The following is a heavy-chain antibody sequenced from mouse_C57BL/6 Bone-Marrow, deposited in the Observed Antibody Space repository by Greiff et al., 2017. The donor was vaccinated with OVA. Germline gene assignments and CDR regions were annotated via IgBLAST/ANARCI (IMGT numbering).Heavy chain of an antibody. CDR3: ARDGDDLDY. CDR2: ISDGGSYT. D-gene: IGHD2-12*01. J-gene: IGHJ2*01. CDR1: GFTFSSYA. Sequence: VMLVESGGGLVKPGGSLKLSCAASGFTFSSYAMSWVRQTPEKRLEWVATISDGGSYTYYPDNVKGRFTISRDNAKNNLYLQMSHLKSEDTAMYYCARDGDDLDYWGQGTTLTVAS. V-gene: IGHV5-4*01.